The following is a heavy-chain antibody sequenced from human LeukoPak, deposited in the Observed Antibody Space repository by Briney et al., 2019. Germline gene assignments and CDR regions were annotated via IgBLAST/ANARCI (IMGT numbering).Heavy chain of an antibody. J-gene: IGHJ5*02. CDR2: INPNSGGT. CDR1: GYTFTGYY. V-gene: IGHV1-2*02. D-gene: IGHD3-10*01. Sequence: ASVKVSCKASGYTFTGYYMHWVRQAPGQGLEWMGWINPNSGGTNYAQKFQGRVTMTRDTSISTAYMELSRLRSDDTAVYYCARYSHVIWFGELLDWFDPWGQGTLDTVSS. CDR3: ARYSHVIWFGELLDWFDP.